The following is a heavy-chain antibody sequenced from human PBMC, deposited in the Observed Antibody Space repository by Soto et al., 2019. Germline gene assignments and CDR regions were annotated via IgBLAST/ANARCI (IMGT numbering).Heavy chain of an antibody. CDR2: IWYDGSNK. CDR1: GFTFSSYG. J-gene: IGHJ6*02. CDR3: ARVLQLWFRTYGMDV. Sequence: PGGSLRLSCAASGFTFSSYGMHWVRQAPGKGLEWVAVIWYDGSNKYYADSVKGRFTISRDNSKNTLYLQMNSLRAEDTAVYYCARVLQLWFRTYGMDVWGQGTTVTVSS. D-gene: IGHD5-18*01. V-gene: IGHV3-33*01.